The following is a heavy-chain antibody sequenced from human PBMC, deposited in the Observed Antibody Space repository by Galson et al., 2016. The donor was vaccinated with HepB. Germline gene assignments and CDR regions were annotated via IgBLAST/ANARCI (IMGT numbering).Heavy chain of an antibody. CDR1: GFIFSNYR. J-gene: IGHJ5*02. Sequence: SLRLSCAASGFIFSNYRMHWVRQAPGKGLVWVSYINSDGSTTTYADSVKGRFTISRDNDKNTLYLQMNSLSGEDTAVYYCAIVSSRAEVRGVTNWFDPWGQGTLVTVSS. V-gene: IGHV3-74*01. CDR2: INSDGSTT. D-gene: IGHD3-10*01. CDR3: AIVSSRAEVRGVTNWFDP.